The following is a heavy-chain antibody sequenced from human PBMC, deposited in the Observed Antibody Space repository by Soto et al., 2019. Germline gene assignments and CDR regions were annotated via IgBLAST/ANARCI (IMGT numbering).Heavy chain of an antibody. CDR2: ISTSGGST. D-gene: IGHD2-21*02. CDR3: AKEEVVVTSVPAPSYLDN. V-gene: IGHV3-23*01. CDR1: GFSFRDHF. Sequence: EVQLLESGGGLVQPGGSLRLSCAASGFSFRDHFMSWVRQAPGKGLEWVSAISTSGGSTYYADSVKGRFTISRDNSKNTLYLQVNSLRAEDTAVYYCAKEEVVVTSVPAPSYLDNWGQGVLVAVSS. J-gene: IGHJ4*02.